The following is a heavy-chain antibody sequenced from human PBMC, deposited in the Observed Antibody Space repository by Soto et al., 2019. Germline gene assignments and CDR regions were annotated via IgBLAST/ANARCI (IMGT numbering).Heavy chain of an antibody. D-gene: IGHD3-10*01. CDR3: ARRTVLLNFDP. CDR2: IILIFGTA. V-gene: IGHV1-69*13. Sequence: SVKVSCKASGGTFSSYAISWVRQAPGQGLDWMGGIILIFGTANYAQKFQGRVTITADESTSTAYMELSSLRSEDTAVYYCARRTVLLNFDPWGQGTLVTVSS. J-gene: IGHJ5*02. CDR1: GGTFSSYA.